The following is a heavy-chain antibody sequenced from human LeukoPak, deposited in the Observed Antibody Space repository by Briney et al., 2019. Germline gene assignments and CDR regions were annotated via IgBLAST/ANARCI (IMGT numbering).Heavy chain of an antibody. V-gene: IGHV1-2*02. J-gene: IGHJ4*02. CDR3: ARALIAVADPPFDY. CDR1: RYTFTGYY. D-gene: IGHD6-19*01. CDR2: INPNSGGT. Sequence: ASVKVSCKASRYTFTGYYMHWVRQAPGKGLEWMGWINPNSGGTNYAQKFQGRVTMTRDTSISTAYMELRRLRSDDTAVYYCARALIAVADPPFDYWGQGTLVIVSS.